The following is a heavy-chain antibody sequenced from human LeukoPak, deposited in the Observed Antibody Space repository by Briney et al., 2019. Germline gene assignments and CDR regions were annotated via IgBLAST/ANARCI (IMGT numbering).Heavy chain of an antibody. V-gene: IGHV3-21*01. Sequence: GGSLRLSCAPSGFTFSSYSMNCVPQAPGEGLECVSSISSSSSYIYYADSVKSRFTISRDNAKNSLYLQMNSLRAEDTAVYYCARHGEFFDYWGQGTLVTVSS. D-gene: IGHD3-10*01. CDR2: ISSSSSYI. J-gene: IGHJ4*02. CDR1: GFTFSSYS. CDR3: ARHGEFFDY.